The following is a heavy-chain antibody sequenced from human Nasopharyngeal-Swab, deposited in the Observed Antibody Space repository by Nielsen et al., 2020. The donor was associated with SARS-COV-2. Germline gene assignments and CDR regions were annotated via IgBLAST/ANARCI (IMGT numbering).Heavy chain of an antibody. J-gene: IGHJ4*02. CDR1: GGSISSGDYY. D-gene: IGHD6-19*01. Sequence: SETLSLTCTVSGGSISSGDYYWGWIRQPPGKGLEWIGSIYYSGSTYYNPSLKSRVTISVDTSKNQFSLKLSSVTAADTAVYYCARVQQWLALFDFWGQGTLVTVSS. V-gene: IGHV4-39*01. CDR3: ARVQQWLALFDF. CDR2: IYYSGST.